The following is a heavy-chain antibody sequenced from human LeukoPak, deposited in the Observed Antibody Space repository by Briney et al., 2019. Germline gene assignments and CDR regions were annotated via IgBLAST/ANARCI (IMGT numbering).Heavy chain of an antibody. Sequence: SQTLSLTCTVSGGSISSGGYYWSWIRQPPGKGLEWIGYIYYSGSTYYNPSLKSRVTMSVDTSKNQFPLKLSSVTAADTAVYYCAREGAGTDKGGMDVWGKGTTVTVSS. D-gene: IGHD1/OR15-1a*01. CDR2: IYYSGST. J-gene: IGHJ6*04. V-gene: IGHV4-30-4*01. CDR3: AREGAGTDKGGMDV. CDR1: GGSISSGGYY.